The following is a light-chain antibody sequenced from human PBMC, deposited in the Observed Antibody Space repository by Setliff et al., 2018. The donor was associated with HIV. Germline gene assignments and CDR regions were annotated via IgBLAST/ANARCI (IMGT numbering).Light chain of an antibody. CDR1: SSDVGGYNF. J-gene: IGLJ1*01. CDR3: CSYAGSHTVV. CDR2: DVT. Sequence: QPALTQPRSVSGSPGQSVTISCTGTSSDVGGYNFVSWYQQRPGKAPKLMIYDVTKRPSGVPDRFSGSKSGNTASLTISGLQAEDEADYYCCSYAGSHTVVFGTGTKVTVL. V-gene: IGLV2-11*01.